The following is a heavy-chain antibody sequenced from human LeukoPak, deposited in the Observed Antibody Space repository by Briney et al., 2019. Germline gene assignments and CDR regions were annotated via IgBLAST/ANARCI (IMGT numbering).Heavy chain of an antibody. CDR1: GFTFSSYA. V-gene: IGHV3-30-3*01. CDR2: ISYDGSNK. Sequence: PGRSLRLSCAASGFTFSSYAMHWVRQAPGKGLEWVAVISYDGSNKYYADSVKGRFTISRDNSKNTLYLQVNSLRAEDTAVYYCARERYGMDVWGQGTTVTVSS. J-gene: IGHJ6*02. CDR3: ARERYGMDV.